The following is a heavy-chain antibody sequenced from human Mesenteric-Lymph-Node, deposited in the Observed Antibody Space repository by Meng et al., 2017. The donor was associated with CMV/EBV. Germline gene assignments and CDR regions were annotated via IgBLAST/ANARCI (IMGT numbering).Heavy chain of an antibody. V-gene: IGHV1-2*02. CDR1: GYNFNGYY. Sequence: ASVKVSCKASGYNFNGYYVHWIRQAPGQGLEWMGWTNPNTGGTNYAQKFQGRVTMTRDRPITTAYMELTSLTSDDTAAYYCARGGYNVYEAVEYWGQGTLVTVSS. CDR2: TNPNTGGT. CDR3: ARGGYNVYEAVEY. J-gene: IGHJ1*01. D-gene: IGHD5/OR15-5a*01.